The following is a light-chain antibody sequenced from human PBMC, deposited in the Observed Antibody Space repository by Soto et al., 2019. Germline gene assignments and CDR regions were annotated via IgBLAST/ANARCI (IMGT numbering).Light chain of an antibody. CDR1: QSVSSSY. Sequence: EIVLTQSPGTLTLSPGERATLPCRASQSVSSSYLAWYQRRPGQAPRLLIYSASRRATGIPDRFSGSGSGTDFTLTISRLEAEDFAVYFCQQYGSSPTFGQGTKVDIK. CDR2: SAS. V-gene: IGKV3-20*01. CDR3: QQYGSSPT. J-gene: IGKJ1*01.